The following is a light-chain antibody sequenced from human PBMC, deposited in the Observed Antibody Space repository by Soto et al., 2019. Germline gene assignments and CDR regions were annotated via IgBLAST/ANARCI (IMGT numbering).Light chain of an antibody. CDR1: QAIDQS. CDR2: AAS. CDR3: QEHNGDLPVA. J-gene: IGKJ3*01. V-gene: IGKV1-27*01. Sequence: DIQMTQSPSSLSASVGDRVTITCRASQAIDQSEARYQQKPGQVPKLLIYAASTLHLGLPSRVGGSGSGAPFTRTITCLQPEDVATYYWQEHNGDLPVAFGPGTTVDV.